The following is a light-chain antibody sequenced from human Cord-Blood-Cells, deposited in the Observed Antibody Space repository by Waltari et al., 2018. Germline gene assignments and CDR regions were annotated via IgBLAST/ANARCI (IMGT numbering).Light chain of an antibody. V-gene: IGLV3-27*01. CDR3: YSAADNNLV. Sequence: SYELTQPSSVSVSPGQTARITCSGDVLAKKYARWFQQKPGQAPVLVIYKASEWPSGIPERFSGSSSGTTVTLTISGAQVEDEADYYCYSAADNNLVFGGGTKLTVL. CDR2: KAS. CDR1: VLAKKY. J-gene: IGLJ3*02.